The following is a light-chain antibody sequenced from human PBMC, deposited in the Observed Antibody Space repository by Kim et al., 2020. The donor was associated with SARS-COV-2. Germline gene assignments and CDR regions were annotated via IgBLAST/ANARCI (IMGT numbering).Light chain of an antibody. V-gene: IGLV3-19*01. CDR1: SLRSYY. CDR3: SSRDSSGNHRV. J-gene: IGLJ3*02. CDR2: GKN. Sequence: ALGQTVRITCQGDSLRSYYASWYQQKPGQAPVLVIYGKNNRPSGIPDRFSCSSSGNTASSTTTGAQAEDEADYYCSSRDSSGNHRVFGGGTQLTVL.